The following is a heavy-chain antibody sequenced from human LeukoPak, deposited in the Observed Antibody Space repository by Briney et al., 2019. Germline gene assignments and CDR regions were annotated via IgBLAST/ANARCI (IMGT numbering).Heavy chain of an antibody. CDR3: ARSYDYVWGSYRSLGY. V-gene: IGHV4-34*01. CDR2: INHSGST. Sequence: SETLSLTCAVYGGSFSGYYWSWIRQPPGKGLEWIGEINHSGSTNYNPSLKSRVTISVDTSKNQFSLKLSSVTAADTAVYYCARSYDYVWGSYRSLGYWGQGTLVTVSS. D-gene: IGHD3-16*02. CDR1: GGSFSGYY. J-gene: IGHJ4*02.